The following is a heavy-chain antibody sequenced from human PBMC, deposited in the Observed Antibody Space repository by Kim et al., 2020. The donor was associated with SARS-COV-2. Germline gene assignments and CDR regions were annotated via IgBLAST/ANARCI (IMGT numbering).Heavy chain of an antibody. Sequence: GGSLRLSCAASGFTFSNYAMTWVRHAPGKGLEWVSTISSSPYCADSVKGRFTISRDNSKNTQYLQMNSLRTESTAVYYCAKRAGGSGGWASFDYEGQGT. J-gene: IGHJ4*02. V-gene: IGHV3-23*01. CDR3: AKRAGGSGGWASFDY. CDR1: GFTFSNYA. CDR2: ISSSP. D-gene: IGHD3-10*01.